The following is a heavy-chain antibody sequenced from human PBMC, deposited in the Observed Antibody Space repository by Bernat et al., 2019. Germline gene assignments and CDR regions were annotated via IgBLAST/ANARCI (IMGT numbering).Heavy chain of an antibody. CDR2: ISSSSSYI. V-gene: IGHV3-21*01. Sequence: EVQLVESGGGLVKPGGSLRLSCAASGFTFSSYSMNWVRQAPGKGLEWVSSISSSSSYIYYADSVKGRFTISRDNAKNSLYLQMNSLRAEDTAVYYCAGDGYNWDAFDIWGQGTMVTVSS. J-gene: IGHJ3*02. CDR1: GFTFSSYS. D-gene: IGHD5-24*01. CDR3: AGDGYNWDAFDI.